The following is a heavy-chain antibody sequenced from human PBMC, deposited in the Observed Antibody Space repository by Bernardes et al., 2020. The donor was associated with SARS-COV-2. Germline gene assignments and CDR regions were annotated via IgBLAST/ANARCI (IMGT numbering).Heavy chain of an antibody. V-gene: IGHV3-48*03. CDR3: ARGISYSSGYYFDY. Sequence: GGSLSLSCAASGFTFSNYEMNWVRQAPGKGLEWVSYINNRGSTIYYADSVKGRFTISRDNAKNSLYLQMNSLRAEDTAVYYCARGISYSSGYYFDYWGQGTLVTVSS. CDR1: GFTFSNYE. J-gene: IGHJ4*02. D-gene: IGHD6-19*01. CDR2: INNRGSTI.